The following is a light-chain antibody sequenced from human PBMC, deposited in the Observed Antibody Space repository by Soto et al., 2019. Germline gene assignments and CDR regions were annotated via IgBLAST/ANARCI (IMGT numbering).Light chain of an antibody. CDR1: QAINSA. Sequence: AIQLTQSPSSLSASVGDRVTITCRASQAINSALAWYQQSPGKPPKLLIYDASSLESGVLPRFSGSGSGTDFTLTISSLQPEDFATYYCQQFNTYPLTFGQGTRLEIK. V-gene: IGKV1-13*02. J-gene: IGKJ5*01. CDR2: DAS. CDR3: QQFNTYPLT.